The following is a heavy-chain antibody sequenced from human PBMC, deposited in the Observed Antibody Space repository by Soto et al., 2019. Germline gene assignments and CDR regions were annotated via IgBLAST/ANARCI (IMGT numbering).Heavy chain of an antibody. Sequence: EVQLLESGGGLVQPGGSLRLSCAASGFTFNTYAMGWVRQAPGKGLEWVSAVSAGGTSAYYAASVEGRFTISRDNSKNTLYLQRISLRVEDTARYYCVDRCSGGRCSPFDYWGQGTLVTVAS. CDR1: GFTFNTYA. CDR2: VSAGGTSA. CDR3: VDRCSGGRCSPFDY. J-gene: IGHJ4*02. V-gene: IGHV3-23*01. D-gene: IGHD2-15*01.